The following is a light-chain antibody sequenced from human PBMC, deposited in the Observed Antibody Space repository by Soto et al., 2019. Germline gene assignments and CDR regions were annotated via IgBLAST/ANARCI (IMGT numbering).Light chain of an antibody. Sequence: QSALTQPASVSGSPGQSITISCTGTSSDVGSYNYVSWYQQHPGTAPKLMIYEVSNRPSGVSNRFSGFKSGNTASLTISGLQAEDEADYYCSSYTTSSTFVFGTGTKLTVL. V-gene: IGLV2-14*01. CDR1: SSDVGSYNY. CDR3: SSYTTSSTFV. J-gene: IGLJ1*01. CDR2: EVS.